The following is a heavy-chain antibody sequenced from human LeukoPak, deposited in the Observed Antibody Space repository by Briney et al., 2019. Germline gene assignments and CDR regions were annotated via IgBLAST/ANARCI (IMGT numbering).Heavy chain of an antibody. CDR1: GFTFSSYS. V-gene: IGHV3-21*01. CDR3: AREERDYGSGGDY. CDR2: ISSSSSYV. Sequence: GGSLRLSCAASGFTFSSYSMNWVRQAPGKGLEWVSSISSSSSYVYYADSVKGRFTISRDNAKNSLYLQMNSLRAEDTAVYYCAREERDYGSGGDYWGQGTLVTVSS. D-gene: IGHD3-10*01. J-gene: IGHJ4*02.